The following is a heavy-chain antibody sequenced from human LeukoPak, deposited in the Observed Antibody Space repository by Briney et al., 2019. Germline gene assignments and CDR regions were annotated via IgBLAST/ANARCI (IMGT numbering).Heavy chain of an antibody. CDR1: GYTFTSYG. D-gene: IGHD2-21*01. CDR3: ARDIPSTYCGGDCYRDAFDI. V-gene: IGHV1-18*01. CDR2: ISAYNGNT. J-gene: IGHJ3*02. Sequence: ASVKVSCKASGYTFTSYGISWVRQAPGQGLEWMGWISAYNGNTNYAQKLQGRVTMTTDASTSTAYMELRSLRSDDTAVYYCARDIPSTYCGGDCYRDAFDIWGQGTMVTVSS.